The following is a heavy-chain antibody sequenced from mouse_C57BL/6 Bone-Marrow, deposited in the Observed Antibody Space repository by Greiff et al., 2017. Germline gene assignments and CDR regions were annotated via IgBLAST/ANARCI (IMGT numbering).Heavy chain of an antibody. CDR2: ISSGGSYT. CDR3: ARRWLLFFDY. Sequence: EVKLQESGGDLVKPGGSLKLSCAASGFTFSSYGMSWVRQTPDKRLEWVATISSGGSYTYYPDSVKGLFTIYRDNAKNNLYLQMSSLKSEDTAMYYCARRWLLFFDYWGQGTTLTVSS. CDR1: GFTFSSYG. D-gene: IGHD2-3*01. J-gene: IGHJ2*01. V-gene: IGHV5-6*02.